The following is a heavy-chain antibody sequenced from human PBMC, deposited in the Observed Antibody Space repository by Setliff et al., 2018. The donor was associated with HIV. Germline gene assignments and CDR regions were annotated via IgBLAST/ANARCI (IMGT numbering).Heavy chain of an antibody. CDR3: ALTTRYSSGWWAHFDY. D-gene: IGHD6-19*01. V-gene: IGHV4-38-2*01. Sequence: GSLRLSCAASGFTFSSYAMSWIRQPPGRGLEWVGSIYQSGRTFYNPSLSGRVTVSIATSKNQFSLKLTSVTAADTAVYYCALTTRYSSGWWAHFDYWGQGTLVTVSA. CDR2: IYQSGRT. J-gene: IGHJ4*02. CDR1: GFTFSSYA.